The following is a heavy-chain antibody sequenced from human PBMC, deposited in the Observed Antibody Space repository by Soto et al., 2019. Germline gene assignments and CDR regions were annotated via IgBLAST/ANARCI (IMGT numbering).Heavy chain of an antibody. D-gene: IGHD2-2*01. J-gene: IGHJ6*03. Sequence: ASVKVSCKASGYTFTSYDINWVRQATGQGLEWMGWMNPNSGNTGYAQKFQGRVTMTANTSMSTAYMELSSLRSEDTAVYYCAREGKGTGYCSSTSCYGGGYYYYYYMDVWGKGTTVTVSS. CDR3: AREGKGTGYCSSTSCYGGGYYYYYYMDV. V-gene: IGHV1-8*01. CDR2: MNPNSGNT. CDR1: GYTFTSYD.